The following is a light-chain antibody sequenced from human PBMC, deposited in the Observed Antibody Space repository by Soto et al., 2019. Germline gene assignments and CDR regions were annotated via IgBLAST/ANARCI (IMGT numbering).Light chain of an antibody. CDR1: HSISSY. J-gene: IGKJ3*01. Sequence: EIVLTQSPATLSLSPGERATLSCRASHSISSYLAWYQQKPGQPPRLVIYDASNRATGIPDRFSGSGSGTDFILTISRLEPEDFTVYYCQQYGTLPTTFGPGTKVDI. CDR2: DAS. V-gene: IGKV3-20*01. CDR3: QQYGTLPTT.